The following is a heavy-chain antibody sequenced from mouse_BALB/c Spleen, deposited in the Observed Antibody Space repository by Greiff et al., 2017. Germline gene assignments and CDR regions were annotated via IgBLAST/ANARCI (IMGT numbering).Heavy chain of an antibody. V-gene: IGHV5-6-5*01. CDR1: GFTFSSYA. CDR3: ARGDTTVVGGFDY. CDR2: ISSGGST. J-gene: IGHJ2*01. D-gene: IGHD1-1*01. Sequence: EVQLVESGGGLVKPGGSLKLSCAASGFTFSSYAMSWVRQTPEKRLEWVASISSGGSTYYPDSVKGRFTISRDNARNILYLQMSSLRSEDTAMYYCARGDTTVVGGFDYWGQGTTLTVSS.